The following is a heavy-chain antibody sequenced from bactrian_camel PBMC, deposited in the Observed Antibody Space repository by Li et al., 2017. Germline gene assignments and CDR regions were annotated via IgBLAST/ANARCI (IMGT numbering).Heavy chain of an antibody. CDR2: INAHDQP. CDR1: DDAYKRGC. V-gene: IGHV3S53*01. CDR3: ATGVYCANVLSPSEYDT. D-gene: IGHD3*01. Sequence: HVQLVESGGGSVQAGGSLRLSCQASDDAYKRGCMAWFRQAPGKEREGVALINAHDQPNYADSVKGRFTVSRDNANNTVNLMMNSLKPEDTAMYYCATGVYCANVLSPSEYDTWGQGTQVTVS. J-gene: IGHJ4*01.